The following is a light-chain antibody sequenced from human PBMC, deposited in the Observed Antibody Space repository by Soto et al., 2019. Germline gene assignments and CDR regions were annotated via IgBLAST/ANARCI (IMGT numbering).Light chain of an antibody. J-gene: IGKJ4*01. CDR3: QQFNVYPLT. V-gene: IGKV1-9*01. CDR2: AAS. CDR1: QGIRDF. Sequence: DIQLTQSPSFLSASVGDRVTITCRASQGIRDFLAWYQQKPGKAPKLLIYAASTLQAGVPTRFSGFASGTEFTLTISNLQPSDCATYYCQQFNVYPLTFGGGTKVEIK.